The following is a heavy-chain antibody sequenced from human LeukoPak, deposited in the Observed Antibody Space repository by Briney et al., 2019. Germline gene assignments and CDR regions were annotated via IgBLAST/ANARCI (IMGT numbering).Heavy chain of an antibody. V-gene: IGHV3-30*18. J-gene: IGHJ4*02. CDR3: AKDFSPEAY. D-gene: IGHD1-14*01. Sequence: GGSLRLSCAASGFTFSSYGMHWVRQAPGKGLEWVAVISYDGSNKYYADSVKGRFTISRDNSKNTLYLQMNSLRAEDTAVYYCAKDFSPEAYWGQGTLVTVSS. CDR2: ISYDGSNK. CDR1: GFTFSSYG.